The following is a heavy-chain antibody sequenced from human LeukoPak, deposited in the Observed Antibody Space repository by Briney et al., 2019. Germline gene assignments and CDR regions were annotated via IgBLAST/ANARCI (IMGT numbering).Heavy chain of an antibody. Sequence: GGCLRLSWADSGFTSSSFAMSWVRPAPGGCLGWVSAIKIRGAGRVDADYVMGRFTISRDDSKNTLYLQMNSLRADDTAVYYCAREGAGDSGKYHSYFDHWGQGTLVTVSS. V-gene: IGHV3-23*01. CDR2: IKIRGAGR. J-gene: IGHJ4*02. CDR1: GFTSSSFA. CDR3: AREGAGDSGKYHSYFDH. D-gene: IGHD1-26*01.